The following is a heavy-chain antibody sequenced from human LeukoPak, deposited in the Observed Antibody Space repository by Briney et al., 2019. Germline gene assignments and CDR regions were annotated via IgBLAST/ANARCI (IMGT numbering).Heavy chain of an antibody. CDR1: GFTISSYA. CDR3: AREPVAYCGGDCYSVYFDY. CDR2: ISYGGSNK. D-gene: IGHD2-21*02. Sequence: PGRSLRLSCAAAGFTISSYAMHWVRPAPGKGLGRGGVISYGGSNKCYADSVKGGFTISRDNSKNTLYLQMNSLRAEDTAVYYCAREPVAYCGGDCYSVYFDYWGQGTLVTVSS. V-gene: IGHV3-30-3*01. J-gene: IGHJ4*02.